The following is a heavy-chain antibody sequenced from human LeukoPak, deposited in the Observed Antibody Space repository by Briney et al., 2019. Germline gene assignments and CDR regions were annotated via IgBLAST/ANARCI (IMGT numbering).Heavy chain of an antibody. V-gene: IGHV5-51*01. CDR3: ASTTVTTDYYSYYMDV. CDR1: GYSFTSYW. Sequence: GESLKISWKGSGYSFTSYWIGWVRQMPGKGLELVGIIYPGDSDTRYSPSFQGQVTISADKSISTAYLQWSSLKASDTAMYYCASTTVTTDYYSYYMDVWGKGTTVTVSS. J-gene: IGHJ6*03. CDR2: IYPGDSDT. D-gene: IGHD4-17*01.